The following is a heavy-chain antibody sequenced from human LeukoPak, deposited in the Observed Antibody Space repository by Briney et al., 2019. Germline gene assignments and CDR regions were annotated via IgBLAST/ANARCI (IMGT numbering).Heavy chain of an antibody. CDR3: ARDHYYYDSSGYYSFDY. V-gene: IGHV3-21*04. CDR2: ISSSSSYI. Sequence: PGGSLRLSCAASGFTFSSYSMNWVRQAPGKGPEWVSSISSSSSYIYYADSVKGRFTISRDNAKNSLYLQMNSLRAEDTAVYYCARDHYYYDSSGYYSFDYWGQGTLVTVSS. D-gene: IGHD3-22*01. CDR1: GFTFSSYS. J-gene: IGHJ4*02.